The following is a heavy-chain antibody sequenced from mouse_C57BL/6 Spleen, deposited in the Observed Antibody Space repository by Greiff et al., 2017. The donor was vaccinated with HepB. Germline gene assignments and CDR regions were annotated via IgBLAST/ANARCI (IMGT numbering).Heavy chain of an antibody. V-gene: IGHV3-1*01. Sequence: DVQLQESGPGMVKPSQSLSLTCTVTGYSIPSGYDWHWIRHFPGNTLEWMGYISYSGSTNYNPSLKSRISITHDTSKNHFFLKLNSVTTEYTSTYYLAGEEGYAIDDWGQGTTLTVSS. CDR2: ISYSGST. J-gene: IGHJ2*01. CDR1: GYSIPSGYD. D-gene: IGHD2-2*01. CDR3: AGEEGYAIDD.